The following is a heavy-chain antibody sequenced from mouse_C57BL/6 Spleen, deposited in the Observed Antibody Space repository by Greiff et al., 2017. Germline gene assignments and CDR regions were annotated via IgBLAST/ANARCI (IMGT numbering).Heavy chain of an antibody. CDR3: ARRELGQYYFDY. Sequence: EVMLVESGGGLVKPGGSLKLSCAASGFTFSSYTMSWVRQTPEKRLEWVATISGGGGNTYYPDSVKGRFTISRDNAKNTLYLQMSSLRSEDTALYYCARRELGQYYFDYWGQGTTLTVSS. V-gene: IGHV5-9*01. CDR2: ISGGGGNT. J-gene: IGHJ2*01. CDR1: GFTFSSYT. D-gene: IGHD4-1*01.